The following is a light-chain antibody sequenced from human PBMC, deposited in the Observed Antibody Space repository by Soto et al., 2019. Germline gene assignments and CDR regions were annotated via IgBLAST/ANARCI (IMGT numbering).Light chain of an antibody. Sequence: DIQMTQSPSTLSASVGDRVTITCRASQSISSWLAWYQQKPGKAPKLLIYDASSLESGVPSRFSGSGSGPEFTLTITSLQPEDFGIYYCQQYDSSRTFGQGTKVDLK. CDR2: DAS. V-gene: IGKV1-5*01. CDR1: QSISSW. J-gene: IGKJ1*01. CDR3: QQYDSSRT.